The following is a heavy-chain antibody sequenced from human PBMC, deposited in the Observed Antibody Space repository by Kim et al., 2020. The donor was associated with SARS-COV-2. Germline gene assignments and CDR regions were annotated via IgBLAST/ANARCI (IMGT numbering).Heavy chain of an antibody. Sequence: ASVKVSCKASGYTFTGYYMHWVRQAPGQGLEWMGRINPNSGGTNYAQKFQGRVTMTRDTSISTAYMELSRLRSDDTAVYYCARDYVAVYYGMDVWGQGTTVTVSS. CDR2: INPNSGGT. V-gene: IGHV1-2*06. CDR1: GYTFTGYY. CDR3: ARDYVAVYYGMDV. D-gene: IGHD3-16*01. J-gene: IGHJ6*02.